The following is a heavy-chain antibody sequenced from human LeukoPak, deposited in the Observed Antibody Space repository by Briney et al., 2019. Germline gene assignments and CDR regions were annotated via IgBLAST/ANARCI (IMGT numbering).Heavy chain of an antibody. CDR3: ARGERGLYCSSTSCYPVL. V-gene: IGHV3-21*01. J-gene: IGHJ4*02. CDR2: ISSSSSYI. D-gene: IGHD2-2*01. CDR1: GFTFSSYS. Sequence: AGESLRLSCAASGFTFSSYSMNWVRQAPGKGLEWVSSISSSSSYIYYADSVKGRFTISRDNAKNSLYLQMSSLRAEDTAVYYCARGERGLYCSSTSCYPVLGGQGTLVTVSS.